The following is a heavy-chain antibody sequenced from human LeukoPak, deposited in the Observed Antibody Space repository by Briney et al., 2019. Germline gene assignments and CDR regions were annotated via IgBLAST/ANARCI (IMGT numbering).Heavy chain of an antibody. CDR3: AADSSGLENWFDP. V-gene: IGHV3-21*01. D-gene: IGHD6-19*01. Sequence: PGGSLRLSCAASGFTFSSYSMNWVRQAPGKGLEWVSFISSRSSYIHYADSVKGRSTISRDNAKNSLYLQMNSLRAEDTAVYYCAADSSGLENWFDPWGQGTLVTVSS. CDR2: ISSRSSYI. CDR1: GFTFSSYS. J-gene: IGHJ5*02.